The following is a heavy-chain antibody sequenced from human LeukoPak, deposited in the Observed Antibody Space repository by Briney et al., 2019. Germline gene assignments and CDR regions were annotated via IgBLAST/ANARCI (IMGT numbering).Heavy chain of an antibody. J-gene: IGHJ6*03. CDR3: ARDQGSGWYYYYYMDV. V-gene: IGHV3-21*01. CDR1: GFTFSSYS. CDR2: ISSSSSYI. D-gene: IGHD6-19*01. Sequence: NPGGSLRLSCAASGFTFSSYSMNWVRQAPGKGLEWVSSISSSSSYIYYADSVKGRFTISRDNAKNSLYLQMNSLRAEDTAVYYCARDQGSGWYYYYYMDVWGKGTTVTISS.